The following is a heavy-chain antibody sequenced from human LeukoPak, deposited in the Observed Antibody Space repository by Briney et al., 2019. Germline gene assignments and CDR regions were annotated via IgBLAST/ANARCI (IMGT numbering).Heavy chain of an antibody. CDR2: ISSSSSYI. J-gene: IGHJ6*02. CDR1: GFTFSSYS. D-gene: IGHD6-19*01. V-gene: IGHV3-21*03. Sequence: GGSLRLSCAAPGFTFSSYSMNWVRQAPGKGLEWVSYISSSSSYIFYADSVKGRFTISRDNAKNSLYLQMNSLKTEDTAVYYCTTGYSSGWPYYYYYGMDVWGQGTTVTVSS. CDR3: TTGYSSGWPYYYYYGMDV.